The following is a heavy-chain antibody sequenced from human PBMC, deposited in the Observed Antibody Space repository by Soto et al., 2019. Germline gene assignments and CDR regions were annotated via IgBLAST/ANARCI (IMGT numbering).Heavy chain of an antibody. V-gene: IGHV3-23*01. CDR3: AKDTLTISNYKYYYYYGMDV. CDR1: GFTFSSYA. J-gene: IGHJ6*02. CDR2: ISGSGGST. D-gene: IGHD4-4*01. Sequence: QPGGSLRLSCAASGFTFSSYAMSWVRQAPGKGLEWVSAISGSGGSTYYADSVKGRFTISRDNSKNTLYLQMNSLRAEDTAVYYCAKDTLTISNYKYYYYYGMDVWGQGTTVTVSS.